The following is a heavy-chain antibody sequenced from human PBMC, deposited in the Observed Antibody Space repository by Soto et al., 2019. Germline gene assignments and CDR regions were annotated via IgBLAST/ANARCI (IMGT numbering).Heavy chain of an antibody. Sequence: HPGGSLRVSCAASGFTFSTYWMSWVRQAPGKGLEWVANIKQDGSERYYVDSVKGRFTISRDNAKNSLYLQMNSLRGEDTGVYYCATDSGTSDYWGQGTLVTVSS. V-gene: IGHV3-7*01. J-gene: IGHJ4*02. D-gene: IGHD1-1*01. CDR1: GFTFSTYW. CDR2: IKQDGSER. CDR3: ATDSGTSDY.